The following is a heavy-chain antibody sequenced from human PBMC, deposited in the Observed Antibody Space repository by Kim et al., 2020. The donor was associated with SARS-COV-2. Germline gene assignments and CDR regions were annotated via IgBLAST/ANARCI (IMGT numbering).Heavy chain of an antibody. Sequence: LKGRVTISVDTSKNQFSLKLSSVTAADTAVYYCARGRYDSTGYYYGAFDIWGQGTMVTVSS. V-gene: IGHV4-59*09. J-gene: IGHJ3*02. CDR3: ARGRYDSTGYYYGAFDI. D-gene: IGHD3-22*01.